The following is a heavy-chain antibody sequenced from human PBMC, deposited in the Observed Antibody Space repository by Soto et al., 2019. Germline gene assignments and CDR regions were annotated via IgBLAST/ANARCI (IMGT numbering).Heavy chain of an antibody. CDR3: ARHPYGDYYYYYGMDV. V-gene: IGHV5-10-1*01. Sequence: GESLKISCKGSGYSFTSYWISWVRQMPGKGLEWMGRIDPSDSYTNYSPSFQGHVTISADKSISTAYLQWSSLKASDTAMYYCARHPYGDYYYYYGMDVWGQGTTVTVS. CDR2: IDPSDSYT. D-gene: IGHD4-17*01. J-gene: IGHJ6*02. CDR1: GYSFTSYW.